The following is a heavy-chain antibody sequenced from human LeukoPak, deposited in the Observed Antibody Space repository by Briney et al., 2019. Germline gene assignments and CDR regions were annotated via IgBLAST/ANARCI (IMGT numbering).Heavy chain of an antibody. J-gene: IGHJ4*02. CDR2: IYSGGTT. V-gene: IGHV3-66*01. CDR3: ARDQYSYAHAAH. CDR1: GFTVITNY. D-gene: IGHD5-18*01. Sequence: GGPLKLSGAASGFTVITNYMSWVGQAPGKGLEWVSVIYSGGTTYYADSVKGRFTISRDNSKNTLHLQMNSLRAEDTAVYYCARDQYSYAHAAHWGQGTLVTVSS.